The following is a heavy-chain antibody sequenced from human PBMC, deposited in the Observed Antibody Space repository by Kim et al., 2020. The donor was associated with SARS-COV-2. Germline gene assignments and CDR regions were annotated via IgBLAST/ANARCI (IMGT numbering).Heavy chain of an antibody. CDR3: ARGRREWELDYGMDV. Sequence: PSLKSRVTISVDTSKNQFSLKLSSVTAADTAVYYCARGRREWELDYGMDVWGQGTTVTVSS. V-gene: IGHV4-34*01. D-gene: IGHD1-26*01. J-gene: IGHJ6*02.